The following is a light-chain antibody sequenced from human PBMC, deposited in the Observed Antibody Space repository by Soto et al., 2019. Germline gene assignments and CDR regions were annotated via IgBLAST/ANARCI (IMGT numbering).Light chain of an antibody. J-gene: IGKJ5*01. CDR3: QQYVSLIT. V-gene: IGKV3-20*01. CDR2: GTS. CDR1: QSVSSGY. Sequence: EIVLTQSPGTLSLSPGERATLSCRASQSVSSGYLAWYQQKPGRAPRLLIYGTSSRATGIGDRFSGSGSGTDFSLTISRLEPEDFAVYYCQQYVSLITFGHETRLEIK.